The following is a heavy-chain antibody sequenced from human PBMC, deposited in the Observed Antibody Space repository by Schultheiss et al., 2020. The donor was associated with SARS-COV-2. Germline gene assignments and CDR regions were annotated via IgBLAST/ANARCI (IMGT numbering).Heavy chain of an antibody. Sequence: GGSLRLSCAASGFTFSSYAMSWVRQAPGKGLEWVSAISGSGGSTYYADSVKGRFTISRDNSKNTLYLQMNSLRAEDTAVYYCASPYGSGSYYNPYYYYYGMDVWGQGTTVTVSS. CDR1: GFTFSSYA. CDR3: ASPYGSGSYYNPYYYYYGMDV. J-gene: IGHJ6*02. CDR2: ISGSGGST. D-gene: IGHD3-10*01. V-gene: IGHV3-23*01.